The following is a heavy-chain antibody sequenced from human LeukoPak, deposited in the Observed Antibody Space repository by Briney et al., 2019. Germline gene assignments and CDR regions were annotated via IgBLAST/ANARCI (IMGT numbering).Heavy chain of an antibody. J-gene: IGHJ6*03. V-gene: IGHV4-38-2*02. CDR1: GYSISSGYY. CDR2: IYHSGST. D-gene: IGHD6-6*01. CDR3: ARGGIAARPDYYYMDV. Sequence: SETLSLTCTVSGYSISSGYYWGWIRQPPGKGLEWIGSIYHSGSTYYNPSLKSRVTISVDTSKNQFSLKLSSVTAADTAVYYCARGGIAARPDYYYMDVWGKGTTVTVSS.